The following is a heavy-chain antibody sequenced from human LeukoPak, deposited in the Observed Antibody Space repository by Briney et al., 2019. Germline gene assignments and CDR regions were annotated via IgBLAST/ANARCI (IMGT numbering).Heavy chain of an antibody. CDR3: VRSCSSGSCYGYKDY. J-gene: IGHJ4*02. V-gene: IGHV3-33*03. CDR2: IWYDGSNK. CDR1: GFTFSSYG. Sequence: GGSLRLSCAASGFTFSSYGMHWVRQAPGKGLEWVAVIWYDGSNKYYADSVKGRFTISRDNAKNTLYLYMNSLRGDDTAIYFCVRSCSSGSCYGYKDYWGQGTLVTVSS. D-gene: IGHD2-2*01.